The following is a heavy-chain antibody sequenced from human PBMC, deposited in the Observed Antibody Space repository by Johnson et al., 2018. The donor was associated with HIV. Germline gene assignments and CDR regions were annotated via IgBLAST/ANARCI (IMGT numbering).Heavy chain of an antibody. CDR3: ARDRDRSGSYAAFDI. V-gene: IGHV3-30*04. Sequence: QVQLVESGGGLVQPGGSLRLSCAASGFTFSSYAMHWVRQAPGKGLEWVAVISSDGSNKYYADSVKGRFTISRDNSKNTLYLQMNSLRAEDTAVYYCARDRDRSGSYAAFDIWGQGTMVTVSS. CDR2: ISSDGSNK. CDR1: GFTFSSYA. D-gene: IGHD1-26*01. J-gene: IGHJ3*02.